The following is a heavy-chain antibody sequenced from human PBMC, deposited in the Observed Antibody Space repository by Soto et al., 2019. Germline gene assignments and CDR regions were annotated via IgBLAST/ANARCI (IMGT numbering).Heavy chain of an antibody. J-gene: IGHJ5*02. Sequence: EGQLLESGGGLVQPGGSLRLSCAASGFTFTTYAMAWVRQAPGKGLEWVSYISGSGGRTTYADSVKGRFTISRDNSKNTLYLQMSSLRPADTAVYYCTKDLKSGSAATLFDPWGQGTLVTVSS. CDR2: ISGSGGRT. CDR3: TKDLKSGSAATLFDP. V-gene: IGHV3-23*01. CDR1: GFTFTTYA. D-gene: IGHD2-15*01.